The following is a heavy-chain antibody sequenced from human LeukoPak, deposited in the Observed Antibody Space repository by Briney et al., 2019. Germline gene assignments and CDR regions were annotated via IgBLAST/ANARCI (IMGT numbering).Heavy chain of an antibody. D-gene: IGHD1-26*01. J-gene: IGHJ3*02. Sequence: PGGSLRLSCSASGFTFSAYFMHWVRQAPGKGLEYVSSISSNEYDTYYADSVKGRFTISRDNAKNSLYLQMNSLRAEDTAVYYCARVMGAPDDAFDIWGQGTMVTVSS. CDR3: ARVMGAPDDAFDI. CDR2: ISSNEYDT. CDR1: GFTFSAYF. V-gene: IGHV3-64*04.